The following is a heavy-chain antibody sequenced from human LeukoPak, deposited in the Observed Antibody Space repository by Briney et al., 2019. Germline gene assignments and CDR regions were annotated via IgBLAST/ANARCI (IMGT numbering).Heavy chain of an antibody. CDR3: ARALGDTAMAYYMDV. CDR1: GFSFSSSW. V-gene: IGHV3-7*01. Sequence: GGSLRLSCAASGFSFSSSWMDWVRQAPGKGLEWVANIKPDGSDKSYVDSVKGRFTISRDNAKNSLYLQMNSLRAEDTAVYYCARALGDTAMAYYMDVWGKGTTVTVSS. CDR2: IKPDGSDK. D-gene: IGHD5-18*01. J-gene: IGHJ6*03.